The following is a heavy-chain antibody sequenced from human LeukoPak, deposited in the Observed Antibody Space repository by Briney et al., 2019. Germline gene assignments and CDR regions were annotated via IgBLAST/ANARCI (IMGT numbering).Heavy chain of an antibody. CDR2: INWNGGNT. J-gene: IGHJ5*02. D-gene: IGHD6-13*01. Sequence: GGSLRLSCAASGFTFSSYAMSWVRQAPGKGLEWVSTINWNGGNTKYADSVKGRFTISRDNAKKSLYLQMNSLTLEDTAFYYCARDVAEADTNYWFDPWGQGILVAVSS. V-gene: IGHV3-20*04. CDR3: ARDVAEADTNYWFDP. CDR1: GFTFSSYA.